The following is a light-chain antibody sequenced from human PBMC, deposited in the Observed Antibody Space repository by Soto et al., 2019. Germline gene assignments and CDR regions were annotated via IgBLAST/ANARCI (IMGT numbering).Light chain of an antibody. J-gene: IGKJ4*01. V-gene: IGKV1-9*01. CDR2: AAS. Sequence: IQLTQSPSSLSASVGDRVTITCRASQDISRFLAWYQQKPGKAPKLLIYAASTLQGGVPSRFSGSGSGTDFTLIISSLQPEDFATYDCQQLNDFPPTFGGGTKVEIK. CDR3: QQLNDFPPT. CDR1: QDISRF.